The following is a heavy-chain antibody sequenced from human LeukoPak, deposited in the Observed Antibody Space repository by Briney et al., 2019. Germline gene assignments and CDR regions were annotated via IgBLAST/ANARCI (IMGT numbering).Heavy chain of an antibody. J-gene: IGHJ4*02. CDR3: TRTGCSGGSCYDY. CDR2: VNAGNGDT. Sequence: ASVKVSCKASGYTFTSYTMHWVRQDPGQRLEWMGWVNAGNGDTKYSQNFQDRVTITGDTSASTASMELSSLRSEDTAVYYCTRTGCSGGSCYDYWGQGTLVTVSS. V-gene: IGHV1-3*01. CDR1: GYTFTSYT. D-gene: IGHD2-15*01.